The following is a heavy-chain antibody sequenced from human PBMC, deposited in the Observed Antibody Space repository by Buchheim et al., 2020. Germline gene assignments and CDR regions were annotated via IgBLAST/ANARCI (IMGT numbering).Heavy chain of an antibody. CDR3: ARGNSYGIDS. J-gene: IGHJ4*02. D-gene: IGHD5-18*01. CDR1: GGSISSGDYY. CDR2: IYYSGDP. V-gene: IGHV4-30-4*01. Sequence: QVQLQESGPGLVKPSQTLSLTCTVSGGSISSGDYYWSWIRQPPGKGLEWIGYIYYSGDPYYNPSLKRRPTMSVDTSKHPISLKLSSVTAADTAVYYCARGNSYGIDSWGQGTL.